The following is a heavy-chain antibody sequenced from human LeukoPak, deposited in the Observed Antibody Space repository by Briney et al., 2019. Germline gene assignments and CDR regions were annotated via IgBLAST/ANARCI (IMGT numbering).Heavy chain of an antibody. CDR1: GGSISNSSFY. J-gene: IGHJ4*02. Sequence: PSETLSLTCTVSGGSISNSSFYWGWIRQPPGKGLECIASISYPGSTFYNPSLRSRVTISVDTSKNQFSLRLSSVTAADTAVYYCAAGYTTVLYYFDYWGQGTLVTVSS. CDR3: AAGYTTVLYYFDY. CDR2: ISYPGST. V-gene: IGHV4-39*01. D-gene: IGHD6-13*01.